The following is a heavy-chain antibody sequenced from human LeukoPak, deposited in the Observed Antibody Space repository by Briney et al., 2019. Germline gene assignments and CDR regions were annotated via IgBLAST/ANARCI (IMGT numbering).Heavy chain of an antibody. D-gene: IGHD3-9*01. J-gene: IGHJ4*02. V-gene: IGHV3-7*01. CDR2: IMQGGSEK. Sequence: GGSLRLSCAASGFTFSNYWMSWVRQSPRRGLEWVATIMQGGSEKYYVDSVKGRFTISRDNAQSSLYLQLNSLRAEDTAVYYCARRTLPRGGISSYFGNWGRGTLVTVSS. CDR3: ARRTLPRGGISSYFGN. CDR1: GFTFSNYW.